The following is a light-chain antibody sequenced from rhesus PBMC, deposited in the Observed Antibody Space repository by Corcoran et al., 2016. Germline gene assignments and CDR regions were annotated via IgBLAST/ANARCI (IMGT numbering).Light chain of an antibody. V-gene: IGKV3-10*01. CDR2: GAS. CDR3: YQHSSGYS. J-gene: IGKJ2*01. CDR1: QSGSSY. Sequence: QVILTQSPATLSLSPGERATLSCRASQSGSSYVAWYQQKPGQAPRLLIYGASSRATGIQDRFSGSGSGTDCTLTISSLDPEDVGVYHCYQHSSGYSFGQGTKVEIK.